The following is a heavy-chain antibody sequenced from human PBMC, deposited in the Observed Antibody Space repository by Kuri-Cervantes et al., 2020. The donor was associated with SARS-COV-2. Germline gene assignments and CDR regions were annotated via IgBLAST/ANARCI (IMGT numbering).Heavy chain of an antibody. J-gene: IGHJ6*02. CDR2: INHSGST. CDR1: GGSFSGYY. V-gene: IGHV4-34*01. Sequence: SQTLSLTCAVYGGSFSGYYWSWIRQPPGKGLEWIGEINHSGSTNYNPSIKSRVTISVDTSKNQFSLKLSSVTAADTAVYYCARGPGLYSRKAYGMDVWGQGTTVTVSS. CDR3: ARGPGLYSRKAYGMDV. D-gene: IGHD3-16*02.